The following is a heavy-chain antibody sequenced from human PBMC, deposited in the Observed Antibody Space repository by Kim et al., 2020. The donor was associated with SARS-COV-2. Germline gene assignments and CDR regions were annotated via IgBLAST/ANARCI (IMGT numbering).Heavy chain of an antibody. V-gene: IGHV4-39*07. D-gene: IGHD6-19*01. J-gene: IGHJ4*02. Sequence: TYYNPSLKSRVTISVDTSKNQFSLKLSSVTAADTAVYYCARDRLAPPFDYWGQGTLVTVSS. CDR3: ARDRLAPPFDY. CDR2: T.